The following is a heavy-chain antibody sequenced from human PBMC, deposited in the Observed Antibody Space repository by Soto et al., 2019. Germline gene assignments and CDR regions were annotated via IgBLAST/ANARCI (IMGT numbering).Heavy chain of an antibody. D-gene: IGHD1-1*01. CDR3: ARASSRTGTRDFDY. CDR1: GGSISSSSYY. J-gene: IGHJ4*02. V-gene: IGHV4-39*01. CDR2: IYYSGST. Sequence: QLQLQESGPGLVKPSETLSLTCTVSGGSISSSSYYWGWIRQPPGKGLEWIGSIYYSGSTYYNPSLKSRVTISVDTSKNQFSLKLSSVTAADTAVYYCARASSRTGTRDFDYWGQGTLVTVSS.